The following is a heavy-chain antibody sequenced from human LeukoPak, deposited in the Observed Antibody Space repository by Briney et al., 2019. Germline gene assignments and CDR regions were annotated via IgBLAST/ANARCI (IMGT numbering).Heavy chain of an antibody. CDR2: INPNSGGT. J-gene: IGHJ6*02. CDR1: GYTFTGYY. Sequence: ASVKVSCKASGYTFTGYYMHWVRQAPGQGLEWMGWINPNSGGTNYAQKFQGRVTMTRDTSISAAYMELSRLRSDDTAVYYCARGIAAAGPPSMDVWGQGTTVTVSS. V-gene: IGHV1-2*02. D-gene: IGHD6-13*01. CDR3: ARGIAAAGPPSMDV.